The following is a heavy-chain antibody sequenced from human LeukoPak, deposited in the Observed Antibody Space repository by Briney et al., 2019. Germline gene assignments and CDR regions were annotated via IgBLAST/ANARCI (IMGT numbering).Heavy chain of an antibody. V-gene: IGHV4-34*01. Sequence: SETLSLTCAVSGGSFSGHYWSWNRQSPGEGLEWIGEIDHSGNTNYNPSLKGRLTISVDTSKNQFSLKLSSVTAADTAVYYCASNHYDSGARADYWGQGSLVTVSS. CDR3: ASNHYDSGARADY. J-gene: IGHJ4*02. CDR1: GGSFSGHY. D-gene: IGHD3-10*01. CDR2: IDHSGNT.